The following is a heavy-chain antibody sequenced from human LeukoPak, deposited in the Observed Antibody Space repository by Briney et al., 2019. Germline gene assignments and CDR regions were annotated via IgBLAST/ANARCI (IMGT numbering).Heavy chain of an antibody. V-gene: IGHV1-58*02. CDR2: IVVGSGNT. Sequence: GASVKVSCKASGFTFTSSAMQWVRQARGQRLEWIGWIVVGSGNTNYAQKFQERVTITRDMSTSTAYMELSSLRSEDTAVYYCAASYYYDSSGDDAFDIWGQGTMVTVSS. CDR3: AASYYYDSSGDDAFDI. J-gene: IGHJ3*02. CDR1: GFTFTSSA. D-gene: IGHD3-22*01.